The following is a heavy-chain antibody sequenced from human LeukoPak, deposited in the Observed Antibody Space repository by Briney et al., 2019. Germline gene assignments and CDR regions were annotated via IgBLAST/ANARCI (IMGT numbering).Heavy chain of an antibody. CDR2: ISWNSATR. CDR3: AKDGGLYSSSWYPHFDY. CDR1: EFTFDNYA. V-gene: IGHV3-9*01. Sequence: GGSLRLSCAVSEFTFDNYAMHWVRQAPGKGLEWASGISWNSATRVYADSVKGRFTISRDNAKNSLYLQMNSLRAEDTALYYCAKDGGLYSSSWYPHFDYWGQGTLVTVSS. J-gene: IGHJ4*02. D-gene: IGHD6-13*01.